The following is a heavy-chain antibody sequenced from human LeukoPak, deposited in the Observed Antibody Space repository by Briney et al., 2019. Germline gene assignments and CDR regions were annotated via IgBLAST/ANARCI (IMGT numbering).Heavy chain of an antibody. CDR2: ISDSGDST. Sequence: GGSLRLSCAASGFTFSIYAMNWVRQAPGKGLEWASGISDSGDSTYYADSVKGRFTISRDNSKNTLYLQMNSLRAEDTAVYYCAKDQMGYCSGGSCYDFDYWGQGTLVTVSS. D-gene: IGHD2-15*01. CDR1: GFTFSIYA. V-gene: IGHV3-23*01. CDR3: AKDQMGYCSGGSCYDFDY. J-gene: IGHJ4*02.